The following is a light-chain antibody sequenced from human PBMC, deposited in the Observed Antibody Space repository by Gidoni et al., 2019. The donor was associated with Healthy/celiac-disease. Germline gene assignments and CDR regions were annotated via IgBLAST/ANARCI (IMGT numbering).Light chain of an antibody. CDR1: SSNIGAGYD. V-gene: IGLV1-40*01. CDR3: QSYDSSLSGWV. J-gene: IGLJ3*02. CDR2: GNS. Sequence: QSVLTQPPSVSGAPGQRVTISYNGSSSNIGAGYDVHWYQQLPGTAPKLLISGNSNRPSGVPYRFSGSKSGTSASLAITGLQAEDEAYYYCQSYDSSLSGWVFGGGTKLTVL.